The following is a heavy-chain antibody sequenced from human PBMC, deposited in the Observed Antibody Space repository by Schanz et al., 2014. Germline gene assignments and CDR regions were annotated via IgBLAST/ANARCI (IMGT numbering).Heavy chain of an antibody. J-gene: IGHJ4*02. CDR3: ARKVVATIGGYYDN. D-gene: IGHD5-12*01. Sequence: EVQLLESGGGLVQPGGSLRLSCAASGITFSSHSFNWVRQAPGKGLEWISYITYNGGTIYYADSVKGRFTISRDNAKNSLYLEMNSLRAEDTALYYCARKVVATIGGYYDNWGQGTLVIVSS. CDR1: GITFSSHS. V-gene: IGHV3-48*01. CDR2: ITYNGGTI.